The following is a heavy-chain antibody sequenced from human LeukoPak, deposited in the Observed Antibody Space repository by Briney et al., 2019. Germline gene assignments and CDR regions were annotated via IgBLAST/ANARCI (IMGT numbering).Heavy chain of an antibody. V-gene: IGHV4-39*01. CDR1: GGSISSSSYY. D-gene: IGHD3-9*01. CDR2: IYYSGST. Sequence: SEALSLTCTVSGGSISSSSYYWGWIRQPPGKGLEWIGSIYYSGSTYYNPSLKSRATISVDTSKNQSSLKLSSVTAADTAVYYCARQGDILTGYHFDYWGQGTLVTVSS. CDR3: ARQGDILTGYHFDY. J-gene: IGHJ4*02.